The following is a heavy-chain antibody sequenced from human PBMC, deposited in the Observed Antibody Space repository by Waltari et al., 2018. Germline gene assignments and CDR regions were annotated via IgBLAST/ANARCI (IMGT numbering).Heavy chain of an antibody. Sequence: EVELVQSGAEVKKPGATVKISCKASGYTFMHYFMHWVQQAPGKGLEWMGRIDPEDGETVYSEKFQGRVTITADTSTDTAYMELSSLTSGDTAVYYCAPLPGGSGQTFDYWAREPWSPSLQ. CDR2: IDPEDGET. CDR1: GYTFMHYF. D-gene: IGHD3-10*01. CDR3: APLPGGSGQTFDY. J-gene: IGHJ4*02. V-gene: IGHV1-69-2*01.